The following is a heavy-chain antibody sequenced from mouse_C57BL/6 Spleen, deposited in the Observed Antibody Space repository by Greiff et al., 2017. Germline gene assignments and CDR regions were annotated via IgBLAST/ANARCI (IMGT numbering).Heavy chain of an antibody. CDR3: ARAPYYGSSYGAMDY. D-gene: IGHD1-1*01. J-gene: IGHJ4*01. Sequence: EVKLVESGPSLVRPSQTLSLTCTVTGFSIHSDCYWIWIRQFPGNKLEYIGYTFYSGITYYNPSLESRTYITRDTSKNQFSLKLSSVTTEDTATYYCARAPYYGSSYGAMDYGGQGTSVTVSS. CDR1: GFSIHSDCY. CDR2: TFYSGIT. V-gene: IGHV3-3*01.